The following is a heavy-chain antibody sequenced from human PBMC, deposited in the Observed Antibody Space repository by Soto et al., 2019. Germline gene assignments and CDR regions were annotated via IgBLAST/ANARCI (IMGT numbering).Heavy chain of an antibody. CDR3: VRVRQPLSGYFGY. J-gene: IGHJ4*02. CDR1: GGSISRGGYY. Sequence: QVQLQESGPGLVKPSQTLSLTCTVSGGSISRGGYYWSWIRQHPGKGLEWLGDIYHSASTYYNPSLKGRVTISVDTFKNQFSLKLSSVTAADTAVYCCVRVRQPLSGYFGYLGQGTLVTVSS. V-gene: IGHV4-31*03. CDR2: IYHSAST. D-gene: IGHD2-2*01.